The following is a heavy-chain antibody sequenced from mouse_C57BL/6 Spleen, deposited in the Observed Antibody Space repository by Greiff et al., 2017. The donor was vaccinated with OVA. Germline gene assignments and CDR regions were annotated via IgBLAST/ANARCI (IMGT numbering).Heavy chain of an antibody. CDR3: ARHYDYDDGYAMDY. Sequence: EVKLVESGPVLVKPGASVKMSCKASGYTFTDYYMNWVKQSHGKSLEWIGVINPYNGGTSYNQKFKGKATLTVDKSSSTAYMELNSLTSEDSAVYYCARHYDYDDGYAMDYWGQGTSVTVSS. CDR2: INPYNGGT. V-gene: IGHV1-19*01. J-gene: IGHJ4*01. D-gene: IGHD2-4*01. CDR1: GYTFTDYY.